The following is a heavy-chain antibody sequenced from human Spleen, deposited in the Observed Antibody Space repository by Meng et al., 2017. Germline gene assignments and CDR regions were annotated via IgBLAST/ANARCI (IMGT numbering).Heavy chain of an antibody. CDR1: GGSISSSNW. J-gene: IGHJ4*02. D-gene: IGHD3-22*01. V-gene: IGHV4-4*02. Sequence: GQLQESGPGLVKPSKPLSLTCGFSGGSISSSNWWTWVRQPPGKGLEWIGEIYHSGSTNYSPSLKSRVTLSVDKSKNQFSLKLRSVTAADTAVYYCARLILDSSGYYYIMDYWGQGTLVTVSS. CDR2: IYHSGST. CDR3: ARLILDSSGYYYIMDY.